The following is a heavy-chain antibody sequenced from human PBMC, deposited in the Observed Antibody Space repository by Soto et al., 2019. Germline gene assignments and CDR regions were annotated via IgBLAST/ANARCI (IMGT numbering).Heavy chain of an antibody. J-gene: IGHJ6*02. V-gene: IGHV2-5*02. CDR2: IYWDDDK. D-gene: IGHD2-21*02. Sequence: QITLKESGPTLVKPTQTLTLTCTFSGFSLSTGGVGVGWIRQPPGKALEWLALIYWDDDKRYSPSLKSRLTVTTDTSKNQVVLTMTNMDPVDTATYYSAHSRCGGDCLRSYSSHYYFGMDVWGQGTTVTVSS. CDR1: GFSLSTGGVG. CDR3: AHSRCGGDCLRSYSSHYYFGMDV.